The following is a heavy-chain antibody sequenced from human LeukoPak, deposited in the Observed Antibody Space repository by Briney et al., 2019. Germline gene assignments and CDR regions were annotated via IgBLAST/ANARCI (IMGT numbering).Heavy chain of an antibody. V-gene: IGHV4-34*01. D-gene: IGHD3-22*01. CDR1: GGSFSGYY. J-gene: IGHJ6*03. CDR2: INHSGST. Sequence: PSETLSLTCAVYGGSFSGYYWSWIRQPPGKGLEWIGEINHSGSTNYNPSLKSRVTISVDMSKNQFSLKLSSVTAADTAVYYCARGRITTIVVVNYFYYYMDVWGKGTTVTVSS. CDR3: ARGRITTIVVVNYFYYYMDV.